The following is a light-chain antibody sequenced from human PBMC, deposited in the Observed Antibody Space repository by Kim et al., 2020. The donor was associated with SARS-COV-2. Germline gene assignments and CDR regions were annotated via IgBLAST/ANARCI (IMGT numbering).Light chain of an antibody. CDR3: QVWDSSSVHVV. CDR2: YDS. Sequence: SYELTQPPSVSVAPGKTARITCGGNNIGSKSVDWYQQKTGQAPVLVIYYDSDRLSGIPERFSGSNSGNTATLTISRVEAGDEADYYCQVWDSSSVHVVFGGGPKRTVL. CDR1: NIGSKS. V-gene: IGLV3-21*04. J-gene: IGLJ2*01.